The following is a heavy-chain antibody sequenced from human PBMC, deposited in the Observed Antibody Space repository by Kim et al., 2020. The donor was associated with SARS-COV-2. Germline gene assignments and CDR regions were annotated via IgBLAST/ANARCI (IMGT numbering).Heavy chain of an antibody. J-gene: IGHJ4*02. V-gene: IGHV3-11*01. D-gene: IGHD6-13*01. Sequence: ADTVKGRFTHSRENAKNSLYLQMDSLRAEDTAVYYCARVGSTVAAGSIDYWGQGTLVTVSS. CDR3: ARVGSTVAAGSIDY.